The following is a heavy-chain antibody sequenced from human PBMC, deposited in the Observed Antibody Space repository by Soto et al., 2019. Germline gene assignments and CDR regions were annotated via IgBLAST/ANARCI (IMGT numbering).Heavy chain of an antibody. CDR3: ARDVSSGTTGYDYGMDV. Sequence: PGGSLRLSCAASGFAVSTDYLIWVRQAPGMGLECVSVIYDDGATYYADSVKGRFTISRDNAKNSLYLQMNSLRAEDTAVYYCARDVSSGTTGYDYGMDVWGQGTTVTVSS. CDR2: IYDDGAT. J-gene: IGHJ6*02. CDR1: GFAVSTDY. V-gene: IGHV3-53*01. D-gene: IGHD1-7*01.